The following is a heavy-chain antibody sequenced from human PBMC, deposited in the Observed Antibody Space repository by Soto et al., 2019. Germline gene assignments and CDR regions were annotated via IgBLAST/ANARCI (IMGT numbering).Heavy chain of an antibody. CDR2: INPSGGRT. Sequence: EGSVKVCCKASGYPFTSYYMHLVRQAPGQGLEWMGIINPSGGRTSYAQKFHARVTMTRYTSTSTVYMELSSLRSEDTALYYCGREGGVGALDYWGQGTLVTVSS. D-gene: IGHD3-16*01. J-gene: IGHJ4*02. CDR1: GYPFTSYY. V-gene: IGHV1-46*01. CDR3: GREGGVGALDY.